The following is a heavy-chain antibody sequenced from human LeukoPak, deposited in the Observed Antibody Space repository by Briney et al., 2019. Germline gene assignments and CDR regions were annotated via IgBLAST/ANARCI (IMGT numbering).Heavy chain of an antibody. J-gene: IGHJ4*02. V-gene: IGHV1-46*01. CDR3: ARDRYYDSSGYHFGY. CDR2: INPSGGST. CDR1: GYTFTSYY. D-gene: IGHD3-22*01. Sequence: GASVKVSYKASGYTFTSYYMHWVRQAPGQGLEWMGIINPSGGSTSYAQKFQGRVTMTRDTSTSTVYMELSSLRSEDTAVYYCARDRYYDSSGYHFGYWGQGTLVTVSS.